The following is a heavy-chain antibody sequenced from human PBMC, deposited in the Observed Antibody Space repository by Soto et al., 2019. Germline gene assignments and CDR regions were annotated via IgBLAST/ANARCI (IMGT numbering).Heavy chain of an antibody. V-gene: IGHV5-51*01. CDR3: ARHLAYCSGGSCYSWYYGMDV. CDR2: IYPGDSDT. Sequence: LKISCKGSGYSFTSYWIGWVRQMPGKGLEWMGIIYPGDSDTRYSPSFQGQVTISADKSISTAYLQWSSLKASDTAMYYCARHLAYCSGGSCYSWYYGMDVWGQGTTVTVSS. CDR1: GYSFTSYW. J-gene: IGHJ6*02. D-gene: IGHD2-15*01.